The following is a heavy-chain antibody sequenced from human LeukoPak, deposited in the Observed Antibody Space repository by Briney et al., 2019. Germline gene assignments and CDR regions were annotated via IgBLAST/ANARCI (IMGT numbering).Heavy chain of an antibody. Sequence: ASVKVSCKASGYTFTGYYMHWVRQAPGQGLEWMGWINPNSGGTNYAQKFRGRVTMTRDTSISTAYMELSRLRSDDTAVYYCAREALRYYYDSSGFDPWGQGTLVTVSS. J-gene: IGHJ5*02. CDR2: INPNSGGT. V-gene: IGHV1-2*02. CDR1: GYTFTGYY. CDR3: AREALRYYYDSSGFDP. D-gene: IGHD3-22*01.